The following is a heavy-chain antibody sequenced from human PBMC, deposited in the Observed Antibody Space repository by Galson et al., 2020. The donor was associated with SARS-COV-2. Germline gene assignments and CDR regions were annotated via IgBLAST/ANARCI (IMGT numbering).Heavy chain of an antibody. D-gene: IGHD2-2*01. Sequence: SETLSLTCAVSGYSISTTNYWGWVRQPPGKGLEWIGSIYPNGRTYYNPSLKSRVTISVDTSKNQFSLRLDSVTAADTAIYYCARVVTIPAAPDYFNYYGLDVWGQGTTVTVSS. CDR3: ARVVTIPAAPDYFNYYGLDV. V-gene: IGHV4-38-2*01. CDR2: IYPNGRT. J-gene: IGHJ6*02. CDR1: GYSISTTNY.